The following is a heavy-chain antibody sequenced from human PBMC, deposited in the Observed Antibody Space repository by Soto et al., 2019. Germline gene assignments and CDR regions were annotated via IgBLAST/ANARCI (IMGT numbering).Heavy chain of an antibody. CDR3: ARLDYYGSGRNFDY. D-gene: IGHD3-10*01. V-gene: IGHV4-39*01. J-gene: IGHJ4*02. Sequence: ETLSLTCTVSGGSISSSSYYRGWIRQPPGKGLEWIGSIYYSGSTYYNPSLKSRVTISVDTSKNQFSLKLSSVTAADTAVYYCARLDYYGSGRNFDYWGQRTLVTVSS. CDR1: GGSISSSSYY. CDR2: IYYSGST.